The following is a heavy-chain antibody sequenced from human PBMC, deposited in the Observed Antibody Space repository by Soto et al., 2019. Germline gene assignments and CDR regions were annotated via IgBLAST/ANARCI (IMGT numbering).Heavy chain of an antibody. Sequence: ASVKVSCKASGYTFTSYGISWVRQAPGQGLEWMGWISAYNGNTNYAQKLQGRVTMTTDTSTSTAYMELRSLRSDDTAVYYCARGIAVAGTVPHYFDYWGQGTLVTVSS. CDR2: ISAYNGNT. J-gene: IGHJ4*02. V-gene: IGHV1-18*01. CDR3: ARGIAVAGTVPHYFDY. CDR1: GYTFTSYG. D-gene: IGHD6-19*01.